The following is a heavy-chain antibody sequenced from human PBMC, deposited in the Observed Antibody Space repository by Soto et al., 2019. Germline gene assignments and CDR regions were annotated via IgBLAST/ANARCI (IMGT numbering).Heavy chain of an antibody. V-gene: IGHV3-30-3*01. D-gene: IGHD3-3*01. CDR2: ISYDGSNK. J-gene: IGHJ5*02. CDR1: GFTLSSYA. CDR3: SRDSRTYYDFWSGYLNRNWFDP. Sequence: GRSLTLSCAASGFTLSSYAMHWVRQAPGKGLEWVAVISYDGSNKYYADSVKGRFTISRDNSKNTLYLQMNSLRAEDTAVYYCSRDSRTYYDFWSGYLNRNWFDPWGQGTLVTVSS.